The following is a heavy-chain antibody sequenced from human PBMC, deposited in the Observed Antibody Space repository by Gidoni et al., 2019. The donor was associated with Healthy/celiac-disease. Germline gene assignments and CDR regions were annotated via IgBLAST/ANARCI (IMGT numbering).Heavy chain of an antibody. J-gene: IGHJ4*02. CDR3: ARILGVLRFLEWLPGYFDY. D-gene: IGHD3-3*01. Sequence: QVQLQQWGAGLLKPSETLSLTCAVYGGSFSGYYWSWIRQPPGKGLEWIGEINHSGSTNYNPSLKSRVTISVDTSKNQFSLKLSSVTAADTAVYYCARILGVLRFLEWLPGYFDYWGQGTLVTVSS. CDR1: GGSFSGYY. CDR2: INHSGST. V-gene: IGHV4-34*01.